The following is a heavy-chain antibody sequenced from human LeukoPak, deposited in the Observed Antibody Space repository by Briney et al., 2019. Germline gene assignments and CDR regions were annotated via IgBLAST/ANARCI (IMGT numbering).Heavy chain of an antibody. CDR3: ARDGAAGFDY. J-gene: IGHJ4*02. D-gene: IGHD6-13*01. Sequence: NPSQTLSLTCAVSGGSISSGGYSWSWLRQPPGKGLEWIGYIYHSGSTYYNPSLKSRVTISVDRSKNQFSLKLSSVTAADTAVYYCARDGAAGFDYWGQGTLVTVSS. V-gene: IGHV4-30-2*01. CDR1: GGSISSGGYS. CDR2: IYHSGST.